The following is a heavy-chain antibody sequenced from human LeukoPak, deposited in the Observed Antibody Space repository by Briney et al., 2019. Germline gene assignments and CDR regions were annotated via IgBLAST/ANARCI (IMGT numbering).Heavy chain of an antibody. CDR3: ARDRARAVAGSYWYFDL. D-gene: IGHD6-13*01. J-gene: IGHJ2*01. V-gene: IGHV4-4*07. CDR2: SYTSGST. CDR1: VGSIISYY. Sequence: SETLSLTCTVSVGSIISYYWSCIRQPAPRRLEWSGRSYTSGSTNYNPSRKRRVTMSVDTAKNQFSLKLSSVTAAEPAVYYCARDRARAVAGSYWYFDLWGRGTLVTVSS.